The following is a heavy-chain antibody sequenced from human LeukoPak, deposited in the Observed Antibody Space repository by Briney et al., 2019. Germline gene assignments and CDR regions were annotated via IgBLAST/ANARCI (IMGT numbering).Heavy chain of an antibody. CDR1: GYSISSGYY. CDR3: AGDLPVGY. Sequence: SETLSLTCTVSGYSISSGYYWGWIRQPPGKGLEWIGSIYHSGSTYYNPSLKSRVTMSVDTSKNQFSLKLSSVTAADTAVYYCAGDLPVGYWGQGTLVTVSS. V-gene: IGHV4-38-2*02. CDR2: IYHSGST. J-gene: IGHJ4*02.